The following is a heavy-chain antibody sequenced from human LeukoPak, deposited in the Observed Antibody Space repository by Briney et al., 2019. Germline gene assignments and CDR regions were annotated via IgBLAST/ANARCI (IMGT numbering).Heavy chain of an antibody. J-gene: IGHJ4*02. Sequence: SVRVSCKASGGTFSSYAISWVRQAPGQGLEWMGRIIPIFGIANYAQKFQGRVTITADKSTSTAYIELSSLRSEDTAVYYCARGAAMAYFDYWGQGTLVTVSS. CDR3: ARGAAMAYFDY. V-gene: IGHV1-69*04. CDR2: IIPIFGIA. D-gene: IGHD5-18*01. CDR1: GGTFSSYA.